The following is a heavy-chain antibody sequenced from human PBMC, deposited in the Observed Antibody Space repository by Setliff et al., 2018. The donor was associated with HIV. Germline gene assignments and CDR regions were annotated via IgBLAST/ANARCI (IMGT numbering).Heavy chain of an antibody. J-gene: IGHJ4*02. CDR3: AKSSPSIGYISDH. Sequence: SETLSLTCTVSGGSISSHYWSWIRQPPGKGLEWIGSVYYSGSTNYNPSLKGRVTISVDTSKYQFSLNVRSVTAADTAVYFCAKSSPSIGYISDHWGQGTLVTVSS. V-gene: IGHV4-59*11. CDR2: VYYSGST. CDR1: GGSISSHY. D-gene: IGHD5-12*01.